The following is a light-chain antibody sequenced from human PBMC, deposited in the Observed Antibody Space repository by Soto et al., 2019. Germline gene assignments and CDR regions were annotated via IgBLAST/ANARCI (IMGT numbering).Light chain of an antibody. CDR3: QQYGSSRT. CDR1: QTVNNNY. CDR2: GAS. V-gene: IGKV3-20*01. Sequence: EIVLTHSPGTLSLSPGERATLSCRASQTVNNNYLAWYQQKPGQAPRLFIYGASTRATGIPDRFSGSGSGTDFTLTISRLQPEDFAVYYCQQYGSSRTFGQGTKVDIK. J-gene: IGKJ1*01.